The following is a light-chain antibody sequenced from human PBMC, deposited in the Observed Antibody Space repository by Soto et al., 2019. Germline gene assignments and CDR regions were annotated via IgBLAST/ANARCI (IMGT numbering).Light chain of an antibody. Sequence: EIVLTQSPATLSLSPGERATLSCRASQSVRSYLAWYQQKPGQAPRLLISDTSNRATGIPARFSGSGSGTNFTLNISSLEPEDFEVYYCQQRYNWPPITFGQGTRLEIK. J-gene: IGKJ5*01. V-gene: IGKV3-11*01. CDR1: QSVRSY. CDR2: DTS. CDR3: QQRYNWPPIT.